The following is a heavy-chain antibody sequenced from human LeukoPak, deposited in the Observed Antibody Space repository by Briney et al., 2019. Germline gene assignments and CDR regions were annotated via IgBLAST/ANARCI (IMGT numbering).Heavy chain of an antibody. Sequence: SQTLSLTSAVSGGSISIGGYSWSWIRQPPGKGVEWIGYFYLSGRTQYNPSLESRVPISLDRSKSQSTLKLGSVTAADTAVNYCAREGYDILTGIGYFDRGGGGTLLTVSA. CDR2: FYLSGRT. CDR3: AREGYDILTGIGYFDR. CDR1: GGSISIGGYS. J-gene: IGHJ2*01. V-gene: IGHV4-30-2*01. D-gene: IGHD3-9*01.